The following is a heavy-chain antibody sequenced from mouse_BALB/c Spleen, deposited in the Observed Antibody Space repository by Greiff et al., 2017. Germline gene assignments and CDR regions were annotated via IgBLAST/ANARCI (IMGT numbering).Heavy chain of an antibody. V-gene: IGHV1-87*01. CDR2: IYPGDGDT. Sequence: VKLMESGAELARPGASVKLSCKASGYTFTSYWMQWVKQRPGQGLEWIGAIYPGDGDTRYTQKFKGKATLTADKSSSTAYMQLSSLASEDSAVYYCARPYYYGSSYYAMDYWGQGTSVTVSS. CDR1: GYTFTSYW. CDR3: ARPYYYGSSYYAMDY. D-gene: IGHD1-1*01. J-gene: IGHJ4*01.